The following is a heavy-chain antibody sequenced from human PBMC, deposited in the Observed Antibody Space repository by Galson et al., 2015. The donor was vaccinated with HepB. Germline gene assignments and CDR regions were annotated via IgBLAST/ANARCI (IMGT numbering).Heavy chain of an antibody. V-gene: IGHV1-18*04. Sequence: SVKVSCKASGYTFTSYGISWVRQAPGQGLEWMGWISAYNGNTNYAQKLQGRVTMTTDTSTSTAYMELRSLRSDDTAVYYCARDVGGYCSGGSCYSLDYWGQGTLVTVSS. CDR1: GYTFTSYG. D-gene: IGHD2-15*01. CDR2: ISAYNGNT. CDR3: ARDVGGYCSGGSCYSLDY. J-gene: IGHJ4*02.